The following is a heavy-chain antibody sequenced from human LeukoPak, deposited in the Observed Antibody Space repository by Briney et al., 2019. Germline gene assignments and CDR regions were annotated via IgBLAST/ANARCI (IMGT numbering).Heavy chain of an antibody. V-gene: IGHV1-2*02. D-gene: IGHD1-26*01. CDR2: INPNSGGT. CDR1: GYTFTGYY. J-gene: IGHJ6*03. CDR3: ARAHGRIVGATGYYYYYMDV. Sequence: ASVKVSCKASGYTFTGYYMRWVRQAPGQGLEWMGWINPNSGGTNYAQKFQGRVTMTRDTSISTAYMELSRLRSDDTAVYYCARAHGRIVGATGYYYYYMDVWGKGTTVPVPS.